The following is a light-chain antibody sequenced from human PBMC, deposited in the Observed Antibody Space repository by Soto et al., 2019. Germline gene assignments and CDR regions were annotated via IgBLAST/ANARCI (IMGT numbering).Light chain of an antibody. CDR3: QQSYSTWT. J-gene: IGKJ1*01. Sequence: DIQMTQYPSSLSASVGDRVTITCRASQSISSYLNWYQQKPGKAPKLLIYASSSLQSGFPSRFRGSGSGTDFTLTISSLQPEDFSTYSCQQSYSTWTFGQGTKVEIK. V-gene: IGKV1-39*01. CDR1: QSISSY. CDR2: ASS.